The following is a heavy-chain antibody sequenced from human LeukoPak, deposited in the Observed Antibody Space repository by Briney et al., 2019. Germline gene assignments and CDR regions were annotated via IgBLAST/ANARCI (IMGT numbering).Heavy chain of an antibody. V-gene: IGHV3-23*01. CDR3: ARLYSSSWYPSTYWYFDL. CDR2: ISGSGGST. J-gene: IGHJ2*01. Sequence: GGSLRLSCEASGFTFSSHGMHWVRQAPGKGLEWVSAISGSGGSTYYADSVKGRFTISRDNSKNTLYLQMNSLRAEDTAVYYCARLYSSSWYPSTYWYFDLWGRGTLVTVSS. D-gene: IGHD6-13*01. CDR1: GFTFSSHG.